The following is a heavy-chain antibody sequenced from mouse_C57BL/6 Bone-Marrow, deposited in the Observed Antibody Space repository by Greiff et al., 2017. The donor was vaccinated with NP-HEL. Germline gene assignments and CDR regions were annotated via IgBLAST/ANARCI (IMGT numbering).Heavy chain of an antibody. CDR2: ISSGGSYT. CDR1: GFTFSSYG. J-gene: IGHJ2*01. Sequence: EVKLMESGGDLVKPGGSLKLSCAASGFTFSSYGMSWVRQTPDKRLEWVATISSGGSYTYYPDSVKGRFTISRDNAKNTLYLQMSSLKSEDAAMYYCARHYSSNYFDYWGQGTTLTVSS. V-gene: IGHV5-6*01. CDR3: ARHYSSNYFDY. D-gene: IGHD2-5*01.